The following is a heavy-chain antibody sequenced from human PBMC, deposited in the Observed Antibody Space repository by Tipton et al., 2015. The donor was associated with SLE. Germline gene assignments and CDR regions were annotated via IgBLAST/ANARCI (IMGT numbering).Heavy chain of an antibody. J-gene: IGHJ3*02. CDR1: GGSIGSGSYY. D-gene: IGHD3-10*01. V-gene: IGHV4-61*02. Sequence: TLSLTCTVSGGSIGSGSYYWSWIRQPAGKGLEWIGRIYTSGSTNYNPSLKSRVPISVDTSKNQLSLKLSSLTAADTAVYYCARASGSGGSYAFDIWGPGTMVTVTS. CDR3: ARASGSGGSYAFDI. CDR2: IYTSGST.